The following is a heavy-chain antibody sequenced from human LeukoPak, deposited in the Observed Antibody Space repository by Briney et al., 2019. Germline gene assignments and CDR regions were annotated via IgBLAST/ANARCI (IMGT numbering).Heavy chain of an antibody. V-gene: IGHV3-7*01. CDR3: ARGPQIYGGYDSQFSSDY. J-gene: IGHJ4*02. CDR1: GFTFSSYW. CDR2: IKQDGSEK. D-gene: IGHD5-12*01. Sequence: GGSLRLSCAASGFTFSSYWMSWVRQAPGKGLEWVANIKQDGSEKYYVDSVRGRFTISRDNAKNSLCLQMNSLRAEDTAVYYCARGPQIYGGYDSQFSSDYWGQGALVTVSS.